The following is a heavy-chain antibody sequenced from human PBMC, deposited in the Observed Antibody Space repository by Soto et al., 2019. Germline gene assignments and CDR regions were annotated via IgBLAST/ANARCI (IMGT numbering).Heavy chain of an antibody. D-gene: IGHD2-15*01. CDR3: ARASVGPPGGGSWIMPCDF. Sequence: QVQLQESGPGLVTPSETLSLTCTVSGGSIISYYWSWIRQPAGKGLEWLGRIYAGVSTNYNPSLKSRVTMSVDTSKNQFSLRLTPVTAADKAVYYCARASVGPPGGGSWIMPCDFGGQGTLVTVSS. CDR1: GGSIISYY. CDR2: IYAGVST. V-gene: IGHV4-4*07. J-gene: IGHJ4*02.